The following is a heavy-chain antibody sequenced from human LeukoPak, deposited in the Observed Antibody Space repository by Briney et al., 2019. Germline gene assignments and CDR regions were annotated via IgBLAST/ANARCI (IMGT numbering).Heavy chain of an antibody. J-gene: IGHJ3*02. D-gene: IGHD3-10*01. CDR2: IGTTSTYI. V-gene: IGHV3-21*01. CDR1: GFTFCRYS. CDR3: AREGLRGGVITLGAFDT. Sequence: GGSLSLSCLASGFTFCRYSMNWVRQSPGQGVEWVSSIGTTSTYIYYADSLKGRVTISRDNAKNSLFLQLNSLRAEDTAIYYCAREGLRGGVITLGAFDTWGQGTMVTVSS.